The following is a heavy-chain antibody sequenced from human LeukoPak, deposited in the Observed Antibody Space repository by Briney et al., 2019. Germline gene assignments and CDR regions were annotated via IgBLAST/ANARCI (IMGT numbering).Heavy chain of an antibody. Sequence: SETLSLTCAVSGYSISSGYYWGWIRQPPGKGLEWIGRIYTSGSTNYNPSLKSRVTISVDTSKNQFSLKLSSMTAADTAVYYCARGTLDYWGQGALVTVSS. V-gene: IGHV4-38-2*01. D-gene: IGHD3-10*01. CDR3: ARGTLDY. J-gene: IGHJ4*02. CDR2: IYTSGST. CDR1: GYSISSGYY.